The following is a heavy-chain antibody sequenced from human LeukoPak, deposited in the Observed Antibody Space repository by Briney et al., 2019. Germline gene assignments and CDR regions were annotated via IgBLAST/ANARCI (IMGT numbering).Heavy chain of an antibody. CDR1: GFSVSNNY. D-gene: IGHD3-22*01. CDR2: IYSAGSS. V-gene: IGHV3-53*01. CDR3: ARDRSYYDSSGYSWKLES. Sequence: GGSLRLSCEASGFSVSNNYMSWVRQAPGKGLEWVSVIYSAGSSLYAESVRGRFTISRDYSTNTLSLQMNSLRAEDTAVYYCARDRSYYDSSGYSWKLESWGQGILVTVSS. J-gene: IGHJ4*02.